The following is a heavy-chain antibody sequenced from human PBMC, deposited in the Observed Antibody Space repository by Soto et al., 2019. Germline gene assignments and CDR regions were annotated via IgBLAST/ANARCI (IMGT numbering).Heavy chain of an antibody. D-gene: IGHD3-10*01. V-gene: IGHV3-23*01. Sequence: EVQLLESGGGLVQPGGSLRISCIGSGFTFSSNAMSWVRQAPGKGLEWVSAISGSGGTTYYADSVKGRFAVSRDNSNNTLYLEMNSVRVEDTAVYYCARQRAGFGSGSETYYFDYWGQGTLVTVSS. CDR2: ISGSGGTT. CDR1: GFTFSSNA. J-gene: IGHJ4*02. CDR3: ARQRAGFGSGSETYYFDY.